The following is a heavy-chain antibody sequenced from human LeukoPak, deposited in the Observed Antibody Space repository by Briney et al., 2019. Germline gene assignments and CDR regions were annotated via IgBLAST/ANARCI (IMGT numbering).Heavy chain of an antibody. J-gene: IGHJ4*02. CDR1: GFTFSNYA. CDR3: AKGVVVVAATPFDS. D-gene: IGHD2-15*01. CDR2: ISGSGSGT. Sequence: PGGSLRLSCAASGFTFSNYAMSWVRQAPGKGLEWVSGISGSGSGTYYADSVKGRFTISRENSKNTLSLQMNSLRAEDTAVYYCAKGVVVVAATPFDSWGQGTLVTVSS. V-gene: IGHV3-23*01.